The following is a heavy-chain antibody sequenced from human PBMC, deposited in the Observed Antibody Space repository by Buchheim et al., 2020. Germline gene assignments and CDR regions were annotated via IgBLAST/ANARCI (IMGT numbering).Heavy chain of an antibody. J-gene: IGHJ4*02. Sequence: QVQLVQSGPEVKKPGASVKVSCKASGYTFTTYYIHWVRQAPGQGLEWMGIIYPSGGSTRYAQKVQGRVTMTRDTSKSKGHMDLSSLISDDTAVYYCARGRLEAARAFDYWGQGTL. CDR1: GYTFTTYY. CDR3: ARGRLEAARAFDY. CDR2: IYPSGGST. V-gene: IGHV1-46*01. D-gene: IGHD6-6*01.